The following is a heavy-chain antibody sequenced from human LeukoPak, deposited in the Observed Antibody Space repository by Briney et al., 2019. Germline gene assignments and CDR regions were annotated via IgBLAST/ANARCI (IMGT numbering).Heavy chain of an antibody. CDR3: ATSYDMGWLIGY. J-gene: IGHJ4*02. D-gene: IGHD3/OR15-3a*01. CDR2: IKQDGSEK. V-gene: IGHV3-7*03. CDR1: GFTFGDTW. Sequence: QSGGSLRLSCAASGFTFGDTWMNWVRQVPGQGLEWVANIKQDGSEKFYVASVEGRFTISRDNGKSSLYLQMNSLRAEDTALYYCATSYDMGWLIGYWGQGTLVTVSS.